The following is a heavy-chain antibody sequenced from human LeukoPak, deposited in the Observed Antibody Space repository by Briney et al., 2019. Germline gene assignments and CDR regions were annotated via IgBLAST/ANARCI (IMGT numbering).Heavy chain of an antibody. CDR3: ARCYCSSTSCYSPMDV. J-gene: IGHJ6*03. CDR1: GGTFSSYA. CDR2: IIPIFGTA. D-gene: IGHD2-2*01. V-gene: IGHV1-69*05. Sequence: SVKVSCKASGGTFSSYAISWVRQAPGQGLEWMGGIIPIFGTANYAQKFQGRVTITTDESSSTAYMELSSLRSEDTAVYYCARCYCSSTSCYSPMDVWGKGTTVTVSS.